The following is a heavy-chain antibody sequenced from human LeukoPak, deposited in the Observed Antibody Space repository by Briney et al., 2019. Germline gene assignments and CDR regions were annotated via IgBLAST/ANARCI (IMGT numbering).Heavy chain of an antibody. CDR3: ARRARRLVVPAAAHRQNWFDP. Sequence: GGSLRLSCAASGFTFSSYSMNWVRQAPGKGLEWVSYISSSSSTIYYADSVKGRFTISRDNAKNSLYLQMNSLRAEDTAVYYCARRARRLVVPAAAHRQNWFDPWGQGTLVTVSS. CDR1: GFTFSSYS. CDR2: ISSSSSTI. J-gene: IGHJ5*02. V-gene: IGHV3-48*01. D-gene: IGHD2-2*01.